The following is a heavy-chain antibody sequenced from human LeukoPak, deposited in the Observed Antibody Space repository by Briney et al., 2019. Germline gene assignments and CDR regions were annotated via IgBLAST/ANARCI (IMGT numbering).Heavy chain of an antibody. CDR2: ISHRGTT. J-gene: IGHJ4*02. Sequence: SETLSLTCAVYSGSLSSYQWNWIRQPPGKGLEWIGEISHRGTTNYNPSLKSRVTMSVDTSKNQFSLKLSSVTAADTAVYYCARGAESSSWSLDYWGQGTLVTVSS. D-gene: IGHD6-13*01. V-gene: IGHV4-34*01. CDR1: SGSLSSYQ. CDR3: ARGAESSSWSLDY.